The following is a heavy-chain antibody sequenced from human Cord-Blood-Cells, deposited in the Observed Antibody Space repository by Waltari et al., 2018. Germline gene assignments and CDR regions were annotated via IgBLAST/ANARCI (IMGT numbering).Heavy chain of an antibody. V-gene: IGHV3-30-3*01. CDR2: ISYDGSNK. Sequence: QVQLVESGGGVVQPGRSLRLPCAASGFTFSSYAMHWVRQAPGKGLEWVAVISYDGSNKYYADSVKGRFTISRDNSKNTLYLQMNSLRAEDTAVYYCARAPDVLGSPYFDYWGQGTLVTVSS. CDR3: ARAPDVLGSPYFDY. J-gene: IGHJ4*02. CDR1: GFTFSSYA. D-gene: IGHD2-15*01.